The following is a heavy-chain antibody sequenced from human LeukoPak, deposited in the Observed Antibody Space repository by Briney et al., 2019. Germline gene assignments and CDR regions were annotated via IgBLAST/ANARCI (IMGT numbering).Heavy chain of an antibody. CDR1: GYTFTGHY. V-gene: IGHV1-46*01. Sequence: ASVKVSCKTSGYTFTGHYMHWVRQAPGQGLEWMGIINPSGGSTSYAQKFQGRVTMTRDTSTSTVYMELSSLRSEDTAVYYCARVPIVGATPDFDYWGQGTLVTVSS. J-gene: IGHJ4*02. CDR3: ARVPIVGATPDFDY. D-gene: IGHD1-26*01. CDR2: INPSGGST.